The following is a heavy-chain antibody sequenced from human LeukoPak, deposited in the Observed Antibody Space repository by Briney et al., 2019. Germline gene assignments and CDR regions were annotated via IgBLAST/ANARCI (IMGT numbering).Heavy chain of an antibody. CDR2: ISSGSSSI. CDR3: ESSYGSGSYDY. Sequence: GGSLRLSCAASGFTFRSYSMNWVRQAPGKGLEGISYISSGSSSIYYADSVKGRFTISRDNAKNSLYLQMNSLRAEDTAVYYCESSYGSGSYDYWGQGTLVTVSS. CDR1: GFTFRSYS. V-gene: IGHV3-48*01. D-gene: IGHD3-10*01. J-gene: IGHJ4*02.